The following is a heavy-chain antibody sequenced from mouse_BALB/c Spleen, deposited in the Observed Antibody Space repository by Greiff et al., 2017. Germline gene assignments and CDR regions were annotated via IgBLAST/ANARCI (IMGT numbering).Heavy chain of an antibody. CDR1: GYTFTSYW. V-gene: IGHV1-69*02. Sequence: QVQLQQPGAELVRPGASVKLSCKASGYTFTSYWINWVKQRPGQGLEWIGNIYPSDSYTNYNQKFKDKATLTVDKSSSTAYMQLSSPTSEDSAVYYCTRYVYCNYRYFDVWGAGTTVTVSS. CDR3: TRYVYCNYRYFDV. J-gene: IGHJ1*01. D-gene: IGHD1-1*01. CDR2: IYPSDSYT.